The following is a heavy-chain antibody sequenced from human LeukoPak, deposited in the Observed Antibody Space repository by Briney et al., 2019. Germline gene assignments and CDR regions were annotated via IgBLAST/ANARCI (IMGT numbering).Heavy chain of an antibody. CDR3: VRGVTYYYDRSAYYPYAEYFQH. J-gene: IGHJ1*01. CDR1: GGSISSYY. CDR2: IYYSGST. V-gene: IGHV4-59*01. D-gene: IGHD3-22*01. Sequence: SETPSLTCTLSGGSISSYYWSWIRQPPGKGLEWIGYIYYSGSTNYNPSLKSRVTISVDTSKNQFSLKLSSVTAADTAVYYCVRGVTYYYDRSAYYPYAEYFQHWGQGSLVTVSS.